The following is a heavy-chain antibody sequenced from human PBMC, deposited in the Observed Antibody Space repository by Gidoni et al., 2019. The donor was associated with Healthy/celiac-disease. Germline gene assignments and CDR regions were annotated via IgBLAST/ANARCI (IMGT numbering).Heavy chain of an antibody. D-gene: IGHD6-6*01. CDR3: AKDGFLGSSSAEGD. J-gene: IGHJ4*02. CDR2: NSWNSGSI. V-gene: IGHV3-9*01. CDR1: GFTFDDYA. Sequence: EVQLVESGGGLVQPGRSLRLSCAASGFTFDDYAMHWVRQAPGKGLEWGSGNSWNSGSIGYADSVKGRFTISRDNAKNSLYLQMNSLRAEDTALYYCAKDGFLGSSSAEGDWGQGTLVTVSS.